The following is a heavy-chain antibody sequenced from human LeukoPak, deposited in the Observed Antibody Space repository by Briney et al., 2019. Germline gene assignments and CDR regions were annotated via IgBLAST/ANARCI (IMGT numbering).Heavy chain of an antibody. CDR1: GFTFSNYD. Sequence: GRSLRLSCAASGFTFSNYDVHWVRQAPGKGLEWVAVIWYDGSNKYYVDSVKGRFTISRDISKNTLYLQMNSLRVEDTAIYYCARTYYFDGSGALDVWGQGTMVTVSS. V-gene: IGHV3-33*01. CDR2: IWYDGSNK. CDR3: ARTYYFDGSGALDV. D-gene: IGHD3-22*01. J-gene: IGHJ3*01.